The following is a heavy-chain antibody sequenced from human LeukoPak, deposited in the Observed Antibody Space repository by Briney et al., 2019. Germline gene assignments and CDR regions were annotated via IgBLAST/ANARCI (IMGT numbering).Heavy chain of an antibody. Sequence: SETLSLTCTVSGASISSYYWSWIRQPAGKALEWIGRIYVTGSTTYNPSLESRVTMSLDTSKNHFSLKLRSVTAADTAVYYCARDPLAAAGTGDWFDPWGQGTLVTVSS. CDR1: GASISSYY. CDR3: ARDPLAAAGTGDWFDP. D-gene: IGHD6-13*01. V-gene: IGHV4-4*07. CDR2: IYVTGST. J-gene: IGHJ5*02.